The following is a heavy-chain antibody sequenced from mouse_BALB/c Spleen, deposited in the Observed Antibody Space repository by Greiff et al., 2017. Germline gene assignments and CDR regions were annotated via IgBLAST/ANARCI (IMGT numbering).Heavy chain of an antibody. V-gene: IGHV14-3*02. J-gene: IGHJ4*01. CDR3: ARWGNYEEGMDY. CDR1: GFNIKDTY. D-gene: IGHD2-1*01. CDR2: IDPANGNT. Sequence: EVQLVESGAELVKPGASVKLSCTASGFNIKDTYMHWVKQRPEQGLEWIGRIDPANGNTKYDPKFQGKATITADTSSNTAYLQLSSLTSEDTAVYYCARWGNYEEGMDYWGQGTSVTVSS.